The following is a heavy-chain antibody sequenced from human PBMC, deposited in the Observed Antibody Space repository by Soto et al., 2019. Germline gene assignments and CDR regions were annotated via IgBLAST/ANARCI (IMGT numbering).Heavy chain of an antibody. D-gene: IGHD2-2*02. J-gene: IGHJ5*02. CDR3: ARDDFLYNNWFDP. V-gene: IGHV4-31*03. CDR2: IYYSGST. Sequence: QVQLQESGPGLVKPSQTLSLTCTVSGGSISSGGYYWSWIRQHPGKGLEWIGYIYYSGSTYYNPSLECRVTLSVDTSKNQFSLKLSSVTAADTAVYYCARDDFLYNNWFDPWGQGTLVTVSS. CDR1: GGSISSGGYY.